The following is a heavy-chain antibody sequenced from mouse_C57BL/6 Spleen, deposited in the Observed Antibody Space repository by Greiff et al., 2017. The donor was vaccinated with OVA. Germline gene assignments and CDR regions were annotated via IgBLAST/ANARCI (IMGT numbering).Heavy chain of an antibody. D-gene: IGHD1-1*01. J-gene: IGHJ2*01. V-gene: IGHV1-22*01. CDR2: INPNNGGT. CDR3: ASPTTVVATFDY. CDR1: GYTFTDYN. Sequence: VQLQQSGPELVKPGASVKMSCKASGYTFTDYNMHWVKQSHGKSLEWIGYINPNNGGTSYNQKFKGKATLTVNKSSSTAYMELRSLTSEDSAVYYCASPTTVVATFDYWGQGTTLTVSS.